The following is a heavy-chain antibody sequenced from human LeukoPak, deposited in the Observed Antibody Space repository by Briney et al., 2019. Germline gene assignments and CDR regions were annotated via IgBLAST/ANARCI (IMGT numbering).Heavy chain of an antibody. V-gene: IGHV4-30-2*01. J-gene: IGHJ4*02. CDR3: ATEGGEGYFDY. CDR2: IYHSGST. CDR1: GGSVSSGGYS. D-gene: IGHD1-26*01. Sequence: PSETLSLTCTVSGGSVSSGGYSWSWIRQPPGKGLEWIGYIYHSGSTYYNPSLKSRVTISVDRSKNQFSLKLSSVTAADTAVYYCATEGGEGYFDYWGQGTLVTVSS.